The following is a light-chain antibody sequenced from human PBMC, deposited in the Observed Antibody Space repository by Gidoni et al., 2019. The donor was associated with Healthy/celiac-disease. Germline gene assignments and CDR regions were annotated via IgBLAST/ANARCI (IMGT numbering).Light chain of an antibody. CDR3: MQALQTAFT. CDR2: LGS. CDR1: QSLLHSNGYNY. V-gene: IGKV2-28*01. Sequence: DIVMTQSHLSLPVTPGEPASISCRSSQSLLHSNGYNYLDWYLQKPGQSPQLLIYLGSNRASGVPDRFSGSGSGTDFTLKISRVEAEDVGVYYCMQALQTAFTFGPGTKVDIK. J-gene: IGKJ3*01.